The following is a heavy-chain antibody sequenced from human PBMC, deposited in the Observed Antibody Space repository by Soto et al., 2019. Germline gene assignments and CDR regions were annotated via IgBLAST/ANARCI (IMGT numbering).Heavy chain of an antibody. D-gene: IGHD2-8*01. CDR1: GFTFSSYA. CDR3: ARGGDGVISSYYYYGMDV. Sequence: LRLSCAASGFTFSSYAMSWVRQAPGKGLEWVSAISGSGGSTYYADSVKGRFTTSRDNSKNTLYLQMNSLRAEDTAVYYCARGGDGVISSYYYYGMDVWGQGTTVTVSS. J-gene: IGHJ6*02. CDR2: ISGSGGST. V-gene: IGHV3-23*01.